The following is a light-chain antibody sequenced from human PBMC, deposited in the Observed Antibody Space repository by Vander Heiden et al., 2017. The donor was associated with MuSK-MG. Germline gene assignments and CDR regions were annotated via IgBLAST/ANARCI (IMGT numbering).Light chain of an antibody. J-gene: IGKJ5*01. CDR1: QTVLYGPNKTNC. V-gene: IGKV4-1*01. Sequence: DLVMTQSPDSLAVSLGERATINCKPSQTVLYGPNKTNCLSGYQQKTGQPTQLLIHWAASRISGVPDRSRSSRSGTDYSLTISSLQAEDVAVYYCKQHGSTRSITFGRGTQLEIK. CDR2: WAA. CDR3: KQHGSTRSIT.